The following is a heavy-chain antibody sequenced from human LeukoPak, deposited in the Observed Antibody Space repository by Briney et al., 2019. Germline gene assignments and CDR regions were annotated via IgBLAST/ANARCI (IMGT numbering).Heavy chain of an antibody. J-gene: IGHJ3*02. CDR1: LYTFIGYL. Sequence: GAAVHVSCMASLYTFIGYLMHAVRPPPGQGLEGVGWINHNSGVTNYAQMPQGTVTLTRDTSLRTAFMELRRPRPHDTALSFCVSGTWIQLWVSDGAFDIWGQGTMVTVSS. V-gene: IGHV1-2*02. CDR2: INHNSGVT. CDR3: VSGTWIQLWVSDGAFDI. D-gene: IGHD5-18*01.